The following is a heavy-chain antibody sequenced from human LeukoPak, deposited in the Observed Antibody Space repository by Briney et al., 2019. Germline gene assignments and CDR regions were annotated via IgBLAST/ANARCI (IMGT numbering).Heavy chain of an antibody. CDR1: GGSISSGGYS. J-gene: IGHJ4*02. V-gene: IGHV4-30-2*01. CDR2: IYHSGST. Sequence: SETLSLTCAVSGGSISSGGYSWSWIRQPPGKGLEWIGYIYHSGSTYYNPSLKSRVTISVDTSKNQFSLKLSSVTAADTAVYYCALGYCSGGSCFRSFDYWGQGTLVTVSS. D-gene: IGHD2-15*01. CDR3: ALGYCSGGSCFRSFDY.